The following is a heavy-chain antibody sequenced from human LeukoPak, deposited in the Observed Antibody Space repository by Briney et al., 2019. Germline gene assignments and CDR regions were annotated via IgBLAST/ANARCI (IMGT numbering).Heavy chain of an antibody. Sequence: LETLSLTCTVSGGSISNHYWSWVRQPAGKGLEWLGRIYRSGITDYHPSLKSRVTMSVDSSRTHFSLKLSSVTAADTAVYYCARVRSDGFYYYYMDVWGRGTTVTVSS. V-gene: IGHV4-4*07. CDR2: IYRSGIT. J-gene: IGHJ6*03. CDR3: ARVRSDGFYYYYMDV. D-gene: IGHD5-24*01. CDR1: GGSISNHY.